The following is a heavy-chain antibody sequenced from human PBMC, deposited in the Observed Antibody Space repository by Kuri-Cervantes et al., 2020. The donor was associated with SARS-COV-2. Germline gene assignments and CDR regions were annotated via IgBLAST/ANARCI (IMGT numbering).Heavy chain of an antibody. Sequence: SETLSLTCAVSGYSISSGYYWGWIRQPPGKGLKWIGEINHSGSSKYNPSLKSRVTISVDRSKNQFSLKLSSVTAADTAVYYCARGRYYYDSSGYYYVPTGDVWGKGTTVTVSS. CDR1: GYSISSGYY. J-gene: IGHJ6*04. CDR3: ARGRYYYDSSGYYYVPTGDV. CDR2: INHSGSS. V-gene: IGHV4-38-2*01. D-gene: IGHD3-22*01.